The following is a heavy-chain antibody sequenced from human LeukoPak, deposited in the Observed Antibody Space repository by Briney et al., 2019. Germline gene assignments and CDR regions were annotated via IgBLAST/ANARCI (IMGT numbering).Heavy chain of an antibody. CDR2: ISSSGSTI. Sequence: PGGSLRLSCAASGFTFSDYYMSWIRQAPGKGLEWVSYISSSGSTIYYADSVKGRFTISRDNAKNSLYLQMNSLRSEDTAVYYCARESPYAQGTFDIWGQGTMVTVSS. CDR3: ARESPYAQGTFDI. J-gene: IGHJ3*02. V-gene: IGHV3-11*01. D-gene: IGHD3-10*01. CDR1: GFTFSDYY.